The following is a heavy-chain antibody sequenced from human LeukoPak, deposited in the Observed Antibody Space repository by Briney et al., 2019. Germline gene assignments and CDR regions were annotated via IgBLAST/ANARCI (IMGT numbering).Heavy chain of an antibody. V-gene: IGHV1-69*13. CDR2: IIPIFGTA. CDR1: GGTISSYA. D-gene: IGHD6-25*01. Sequence: ASVKVSCKASGGTISSYAISWVRQAPGQGLEWMGGIIPIFGTANYAQKFQGRVTITADESTSTAYMELSSLRSEDTAVYYCARVLGYSGGPYWFDPWGQGTLVTVSS. J-gene: IGHJ5*02. CDR3: ARVLGYSGGPYWFDP.